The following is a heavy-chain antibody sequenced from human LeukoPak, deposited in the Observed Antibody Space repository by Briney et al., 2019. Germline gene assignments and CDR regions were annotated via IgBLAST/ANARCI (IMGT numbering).Heavy chain of an antibody. J-gene: IGHJ5*02. CDR3: ARWST. Sequence: PSETLSLTCTVSGGSISSYYWSWIRQPPGKGLEWIGYIYYSGSTNYNPSLKSRVTISVDTSKNQFSLKLSSVTAADTAVYYCARWSTWGQGTLVTVSS. V-gene: IGHV4-59*12. D-gene: IGHD1-26*01. CDR2: IYYSGST. CDR1: GGSISSYY.